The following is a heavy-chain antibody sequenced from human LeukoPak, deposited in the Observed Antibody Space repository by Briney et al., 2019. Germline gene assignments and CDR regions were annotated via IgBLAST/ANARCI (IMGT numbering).Heavy chain of an antibody. D-gene: IGHD6-6*01. V-gene: IGHV1-69*05. J-gene: IGHJ5*02. Sequence: SVKVSCKASGGTFSSYAISWVRQAPGQGLEWMGGIIPIFGTANYAQKFQGRVTMTSDMSTSTVYMELSSLRSEDTAVYYCARDGDHSSSSLSWFDPWGQGTLVTVSS. CDR1: GGTFSSYA. CDR3: ARDGDHSSSSLSWFDP. CDR2: IIPIFGTA.